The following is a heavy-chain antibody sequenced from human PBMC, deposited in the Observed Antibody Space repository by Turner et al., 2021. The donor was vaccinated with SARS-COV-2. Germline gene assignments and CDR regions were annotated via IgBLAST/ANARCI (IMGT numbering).Heavy chain of an antibody. V-gene: IGHV3-53*01. CDR3: ARDLMEVGGMDV. Sequence: EVQLVESGEGLIQPGGSLRLSCAASGFTVSRNYMSGVRQAPGKGVEWVSVNYSGGSTYYADSVKGRFTISRDNSKNTLYLQMNSLRAEDTAVYYCARDLMEVGGMDVWGQGTTVTVSS. J-gene: IGHJ6*02. CDR1: GFTVSRNY. CDR2: NYSGGST. D-gene: IGHD3-3*01.